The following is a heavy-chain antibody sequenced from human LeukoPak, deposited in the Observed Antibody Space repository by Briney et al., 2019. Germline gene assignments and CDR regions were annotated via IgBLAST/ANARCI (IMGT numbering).Heavy chain of an antibody. CDR3: ARSGRRAAGMGY. V-gene: IGHV4-30-2*01. Sequence: PSQTLSLTCTVSGGSISSGGYYWSWIRQPPGKGLEWIGYIYHSGSTYYNPSLKSRVTISVDRSKNQFSLKLSSVTAADTAVYYCARSGRRAAGMGYWGQGTLVTVSS. J-gene: IGHJ4*02. CDR2: IYHSGST. CDR1: GGSISSGGYY. D-gene: IGHD6-13*01.